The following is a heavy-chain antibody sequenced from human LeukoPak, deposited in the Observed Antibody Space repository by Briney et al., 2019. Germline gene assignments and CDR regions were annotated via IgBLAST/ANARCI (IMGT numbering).Heavy chain of an antibody. D-gene: IGHD1-1*01. Sequence: GASGKVSCKASGYTVTGYYINWGREAPGQGLEWMGWINPQRGGTIYAQKFQGRVSMTRDTSINTAYMDLSRLRSDDTAVYYCARGLDGDDDYGMDVWGQGTTVTVSS. J-gene: IGHJ6*02. CDR2: INPQRGGT. V-gene: IGHV1-2*02. CDR1: GYTVTGYY. CDR3: ARGLDGDDDYGMDV.